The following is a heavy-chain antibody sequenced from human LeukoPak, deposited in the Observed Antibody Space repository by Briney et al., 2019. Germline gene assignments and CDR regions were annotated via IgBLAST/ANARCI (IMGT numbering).Heavy chain of an antibody. CDR2: ISSSSGHI. CDR3: ARDQFYAFDI. V-gene: IGHV3-21*01. CDR1: GITFSSYT. Sequence: PGGSLRLSCAASGITFSSYTMTWVRQAPGKGLECVSSISSSSGHIYYADSVKGRFTISRDNAKNSLYLQMNSLRDEDTAVYYCARDQFYAFDIWGQGTMVTVSS. J-gene: IGHJ3*02.